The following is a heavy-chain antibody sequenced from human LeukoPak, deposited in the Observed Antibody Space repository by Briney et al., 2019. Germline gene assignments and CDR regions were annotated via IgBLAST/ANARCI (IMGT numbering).Heavy chain of an antibody. CDR3: AKDSSSIRGYSYGYRDY. CDR2: ISGSGGST. Sequence: GGSLRLSCAASGFTFSSYAMSWVRQASGKGLEWVSAISGSGGSTYYADSVKGRFTISRDNSKNTLYLQMNSLRAEDTAVYYCAKDSSSIRGYSYGYRDYWGQGTLVTVSS. V-gene: IGHV3-23*01. J-gene: IGHJ4*02. CDR1: GFTFSSYA. D-gene: IGHD5-18*01.